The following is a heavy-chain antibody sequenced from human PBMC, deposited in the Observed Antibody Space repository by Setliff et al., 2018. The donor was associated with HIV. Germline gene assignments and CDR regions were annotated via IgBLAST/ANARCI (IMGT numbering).Heavy chain of an antibody. CDR2: TYYNSRWNY. CDR1: ESLRDRAA. Sequence: PSQTLSLPCALQESLRDRAAWNWIRQSPSRGLEWLGRTYYNSRWNYDYAASVESRITITSDTSKNQLSLHLTSVTPEDTAVYYCARVFRNLPDYWGQGTLVTAPQ. V-gene: IGHV6-1*01. D-gene: IGHD1-1*01. CDR3: ARVFRNLPDY. J-gene: IGHJ4*02.